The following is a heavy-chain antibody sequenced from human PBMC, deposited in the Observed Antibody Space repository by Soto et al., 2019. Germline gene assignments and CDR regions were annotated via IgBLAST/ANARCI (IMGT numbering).Heavy chain of an antibody. Sequence: SETLSLACTVSGCSISSGDYYWSWIRQPPGKGLEWIGYIYYSGSTYYNPSLKSRVTISVDTSKNQFSLKLSSVTAADTAVYYCATEARYYDSRGSQFFDYWGQGTLVTVSS. CDR2: IYYSGST. J-gene: IGHJ4*02. V-gene: IGHV4-30-4*01. D-gene: IGHD3-22*01. CDR3: ATEARYYDSRGSQFFDY. CDR1: GCSISSGDYY.